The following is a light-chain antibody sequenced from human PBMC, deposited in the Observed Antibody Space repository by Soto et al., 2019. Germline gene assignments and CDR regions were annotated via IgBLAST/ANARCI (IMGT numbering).Light chain of an antibody. V-gene: IGKV1-12*01. CDR1: QGISSR. CDR2: DAS. Sequence: DIQMTQSPSSVSASVGDRVTITCRASQGISSRLAWYQQKPGKAPKFLMYDASTLPGAAPSRFSGDGSGTDFTLTISSLQPEDFATYYCQQANSFPPTFGQGTKLEIK. J-gene: IGKJ2*01. CDR3: QQANSFPPT.